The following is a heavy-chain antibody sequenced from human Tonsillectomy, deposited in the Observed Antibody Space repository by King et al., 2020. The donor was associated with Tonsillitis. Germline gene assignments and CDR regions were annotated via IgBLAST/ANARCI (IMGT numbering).Heavy chain of an antibody. Sequence: VQLQESGPGLVKPSQTLSLTCTVSGGSISSGGYYWSWIRQHPGKGLECIGYIYYSGSTYCNPSLKSRVTISVDTSKNQFSLKLSSVTASDTAVYYCARDDRDYYGFTRFQHWGQGTLVTVSS. J-gene: IGHJ1*01. CDR3: ARDDRDYYGFTRFQH. CDR2: IYYSGST. V-gene: IGHV4-31*03. CDR1: GGSISSGGYY. D-gene: IGHD3-10*01.